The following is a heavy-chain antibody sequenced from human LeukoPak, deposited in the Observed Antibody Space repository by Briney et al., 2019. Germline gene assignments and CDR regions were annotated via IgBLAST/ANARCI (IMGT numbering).Heavy chain of an antibody. CDR1: GYRFTSYW. CDR3: ATPQVSGWNFDY. CDR2: IYPGDSDT. V-gene: IGHV5-51*01. J-gene: IGHJ4*02. Sequence: GESLKISCKGSGYRFTSYWIAWVRQMPGKGLEWMWSIYPGDSDTRYSPSFQGQVTISADKFITTAYLQWSSLKASDTAMYYCATPQVSGWNFDYWGQGTLVTVSS. D-gene: IGHD6-19*01.